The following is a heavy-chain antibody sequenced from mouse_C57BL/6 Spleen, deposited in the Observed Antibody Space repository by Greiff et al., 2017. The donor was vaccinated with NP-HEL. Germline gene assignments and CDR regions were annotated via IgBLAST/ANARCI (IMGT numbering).Heavy chain of an antibody. CDR2: IDPETGGT. J-gene: IGHJ4*01. CDR1: GYTFTDYE. D-gene: IGHD1-1*01. Sequence: QVQLQQSGAELVRPGASVTLSCKASGYTFTDYEMHWVKQTPVHGLEWIGAIDPETGGTAYNQKFKGKAILTADKSSSTAYMELRSLTSEDSAVYYCTRRLDNYGTSYYYAMDYWGQGTSVTVSS. V-gene: IGHV1-15*01. CDR3: TRRLDNYGTSYYYAMDY.